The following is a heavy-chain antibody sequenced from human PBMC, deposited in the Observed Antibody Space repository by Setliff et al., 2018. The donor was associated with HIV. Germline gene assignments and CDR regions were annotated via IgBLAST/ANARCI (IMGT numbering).Heavy chain of an antibody. D-gene: IGHD5-18*01. CDR1: GFTFSSYN. CDR2: ISSSSSTI. Sequence: PGESLKISCAASGFTFSSYNMNWVRQAPGKGLEWVSYISSSSSTIYYADSVKGRFTISRDNAKNSLYLQMNSLRAEDTAVYYCARDFRIQLWLRSPFDYWGQGTLVTVSS. J-gene: IGHJ4*02. V-gene: IGHV3-48*01. CDR3: ARDFRIQLWLRSPFDY.